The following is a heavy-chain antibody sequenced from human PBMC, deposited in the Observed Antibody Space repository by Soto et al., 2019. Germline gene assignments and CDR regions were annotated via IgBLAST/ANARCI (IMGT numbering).Heavy chain of an antibody. Sequence: GGSLRLSCAASGFSFGTYNMNWVRQAPGKGLEWVSSISSGRPDIFYADSVRGRFTISRDDAKKSLFLQMNSLRADDTAVYYYARDHLGIAAGDFDLWGQGTLVTVSS. CDR3: ARDHLGIAAGDFDL. V-gene: IGHV3-21*01. CDR1: GFSFGTYN. CDR2: ISSGRPDI. D-gene: IGHD6-19*01. J-gene: IGHJ4*02.